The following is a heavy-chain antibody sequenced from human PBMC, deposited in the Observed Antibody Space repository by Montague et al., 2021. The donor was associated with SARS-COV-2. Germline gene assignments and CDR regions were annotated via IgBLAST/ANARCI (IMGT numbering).Heavy chain of an antibody. V-gene: IGHV6-1*01. CDR1: GDSVSSDRAA. CDR2: TYYRSKWYN. Sequence: CAISGDSVSSDRAAWNWIRQSPSRGLEWLGRTYYRSKWYNDYAVSVKSRITINPDTSKNQFSLQLNSVTPEDTAVYYCARGGSWLYYFDYWGQGTLVTVSS. J-gene: IGHJ4*02. D-gene: IGHD6-13*01. CDR3: ARGGSWLYYFDY.